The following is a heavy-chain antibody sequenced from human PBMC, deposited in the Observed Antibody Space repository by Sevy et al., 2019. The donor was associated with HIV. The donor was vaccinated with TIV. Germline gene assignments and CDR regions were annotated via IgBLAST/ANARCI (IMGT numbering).Heavy chain of an antibody. D-gene: IGHD3-22*01. CDR1: GFTVSNNY. V-gene: IGHV3-53*01. Sequence: GGSLRLSCAASGFTVSNNYMSWVRRAPGKGLQWVSVIYSGDSTYYADSVKGRFTISRDNSKNTLYLQMNSLRAEDTAVYYCARLSVYYYDSSGYYTTGNAFDIWGQGTMVTVSS. J-gene: IGHJ3*02. CDR3: ARLSVYYYDSSGYYTTGNAFDI. CDR2: IYSGDST.